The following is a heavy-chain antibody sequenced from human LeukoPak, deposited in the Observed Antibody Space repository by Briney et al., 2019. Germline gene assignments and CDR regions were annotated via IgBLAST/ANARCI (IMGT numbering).Heavy chain of an antibody. CDR3: ARGYYGSGSYYTAY. J-gene: IGHJ4*02. D-gene: IGHD3-10*01. CDR1: GFTFSSYW. CDR2: IKQDGSEK. Sequence: GRSLRLSCAASGFTFSSYWMSWVRQAPGKGLEWVANIKQDGSEKYYVDSVKGRFTISRDNVKNSLYLQMNSLRAEDTAVYYCARGYYGSGSYYTAYWGQGTLVTVSS. V-gene: IGHV3-7*04.